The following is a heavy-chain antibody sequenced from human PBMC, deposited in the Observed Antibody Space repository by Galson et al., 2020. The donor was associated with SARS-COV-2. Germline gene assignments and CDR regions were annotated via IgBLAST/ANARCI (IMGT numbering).Heavy chain of an antibody. Sequence: ALHGESLKISCAASGFTFSHHWMHWVRQVPGKGLVWVSEIHTDGRTTRYADSVKGRFTISRDNAKNTLYLQMNSLTAEDTAVYYCLRDSPHSAFDIWGQGTMVTVSS. J-gene: IGHJ3*02. CDR1: GFTFSHHW. V-gene: IGHV3-74*01. CDR2: IHTDGRTT. CDR3: LRDSPHSAFDI.